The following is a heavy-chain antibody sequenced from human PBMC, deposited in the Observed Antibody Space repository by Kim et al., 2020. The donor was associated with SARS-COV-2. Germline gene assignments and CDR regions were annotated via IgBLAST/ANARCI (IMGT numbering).Heavy chain of an antibody. Sequence: SETLSLTCTVSGGSISSYYWSWIRQPPGKGLEWIGYIYYSGSTNYNPSLKSRVTISVDTSKNQFSLKLSSVTAADTAVYYCANQRVTVRDGYPYDAFDIWGQGTMVTVSS. V-gene: IGHV4-59*08. J-gene: IGHJ3*02. CDR1: GGSISSYY. D-gene: IGHD5-12*01. CDR2: IYYSGST. CDR3: ANQRVTVRDGYPYDAFDI.